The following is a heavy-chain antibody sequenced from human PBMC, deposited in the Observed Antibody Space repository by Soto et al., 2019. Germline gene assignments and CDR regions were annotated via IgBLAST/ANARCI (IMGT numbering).Heavy chain of an antibody. Sequence: EVQLVESGGGLVQPGGSLRLSCVASGFTFSSYWMSWVRQAPGGGLEWVANIKQDGTEIHDVESVKGRFTIFRDNAKKSLYLQMNSLRAEDTAVYFCASYSGSYFPVGHDRWGQGTLVTVSS. CDR3: ASYSGSYFPVGHDR. CDR2: IKQDGTEI. D-gene: IGHD1-26*01. J-gene: IGHJ5*02. V-gene: IGHV3-7*01. CDR1: GFTFSSYW.